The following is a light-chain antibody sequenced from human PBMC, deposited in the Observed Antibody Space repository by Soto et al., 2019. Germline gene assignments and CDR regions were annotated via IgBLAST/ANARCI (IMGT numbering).Light chain of an antibody. V-gene: IGKV3-20*01. Sequence: EIVMTQSPATLSVSPGERATLSCRASQSVSSSYLAWYQQKPGQAPRLLIYGASTRATGIPARFSGSGSGTDFTLTISRLEPEDFAVYYCQQYGSSVAFGQGTKVDIK. CDR3: QQYGSSVA. CDR2: GAS. J-gene: IGKJ1*01. CDR1: QSVSSSY.